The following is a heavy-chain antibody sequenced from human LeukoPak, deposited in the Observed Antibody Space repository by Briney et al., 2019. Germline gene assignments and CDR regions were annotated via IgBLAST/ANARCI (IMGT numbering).Heavy chain of an antibody. D-gene: IGHD1-26*01. J-gene: IGHJ4*02. Sequence: MPSETLSLTCTVSGGSISGYYWSWIRQPAGKGLEWIGRIYTSGTTHDNPSLKSRVTMSVDTSKNQVSLKVRSVTAADTAVYYCARQDSKVGAYTGPYYFDYWGQGTLVTVSS. CDR2: IYTSGTT. CDR1: GGSISGYY. V-gene: IGHV4-4*07. CDR3: ARQDSKVGAYTGPYYFDY.